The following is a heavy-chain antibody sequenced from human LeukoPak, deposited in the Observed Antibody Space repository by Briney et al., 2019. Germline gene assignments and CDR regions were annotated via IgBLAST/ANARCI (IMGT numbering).Heavy chain of an antibody. J-gene: IGHJ4*02. CDR1: GYTFTSYG. D-gene: IGHD3-22*01. V-gene: IGHV1-18*01. Sequence: ASVKVSCKASGYTFTSYGISWVRQAPGQGLEWMGWISAYNGNTNYAQKLQGRVTITTDTSTSTAYMELRSLRSDDTAVYYCAKYYYDSSGYYSFDYWGQGTLVTVSS. CDR3: AKYYYDSSGYYSFDY. CDR2: ISAYNGNT.